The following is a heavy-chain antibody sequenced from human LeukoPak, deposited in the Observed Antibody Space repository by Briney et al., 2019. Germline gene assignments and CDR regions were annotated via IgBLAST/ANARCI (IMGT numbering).Heavy chain of an antibody. CDR3: ARRYCSGGSCYVAAFDI. V-gene: IGHV3-48*03. J-gene: IGHJ3*02. CDR1: GFTFSSYE. D-gene: IGHD2-15*01. Sequence: PGGSLRLSCAASGFTFSSYEMNWVRQAPGKGLEWVSCISSSGRTIYYADSVRGRFTISRDNAKNSLYLQMNSLRAEDTAVYYCARRYCSGGSCYVAAFDIWGQGTMVTVSS. CDR2: ISSSGRTI.